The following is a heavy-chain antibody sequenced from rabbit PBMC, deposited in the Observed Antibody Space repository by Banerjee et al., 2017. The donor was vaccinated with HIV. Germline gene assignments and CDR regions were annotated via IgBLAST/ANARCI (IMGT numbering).Heavy chain of an antibody. V-gene: IGHV1S40*01. CDR1: GFSFSSSYY. J-gene: IGHJ4*01. D-gene: IGHD4-2*01. CDR2: IYAGSSGST. Sequence: QSLEESGGDLVKPGASLTLTCTASGFSFSSSYYMCWVRQAPGKGLEWIACIYAGSSGSTYYASWAKGRFTISKTSSTTVTLQMTSLTAADTATYFCARDAGYVGSNLWGPGTLVTVS. CDR3: ARDAGYVGSNL.